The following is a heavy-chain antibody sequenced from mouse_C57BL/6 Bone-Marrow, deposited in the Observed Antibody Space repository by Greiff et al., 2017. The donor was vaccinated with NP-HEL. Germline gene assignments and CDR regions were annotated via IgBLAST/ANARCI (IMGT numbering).Heavy chain of an antibody. CDR3: APIGGSSSFAY. V-gene: IGHV14-2*01. CDR1: GFNIKDYY. D-gene: IGHD1-1*01. Sequence: VHVKQPGAELVKPGASVKLSCTASGFNIKDYYMHWVKQRTDQGLAWIGRIDPEDGETKYAPKFQGKATITADPSSNTAYLQLSSLTSEDTAVYYCAPIGGSSSFAYWGQGTLVTVSA. CDR2: IDPEDGET. J-gene: IGHJ3*01.